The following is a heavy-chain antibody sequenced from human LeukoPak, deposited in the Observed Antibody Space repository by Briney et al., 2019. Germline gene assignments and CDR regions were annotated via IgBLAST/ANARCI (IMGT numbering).Heavy chain of an antibody. CDR1: GGTFSSYA. D-gene: IGHD4-23*01. CDR2: IIPIFGTA. J-gene: IGHJ3*02. V-gene: IGHV1-69*01. Sequence: GSSVKVSRKASGGTFSSYAISWVRQAPGQGLEWMGGIIPIFGTADYAQKFQGRVTITADESTSTAYMELSSLRSEDSAVYYCARDYGGNLDAFDIWGQGTMVTVSS. CDR3: ARDYGGNLDAFDI.